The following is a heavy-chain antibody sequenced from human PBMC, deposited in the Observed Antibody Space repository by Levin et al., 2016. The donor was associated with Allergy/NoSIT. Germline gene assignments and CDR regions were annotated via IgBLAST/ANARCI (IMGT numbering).Heavy chain of an antibody. J-gene: IGHJ4*02. Sequence: WIRQPPGKGLEWVSVIYAGSNTYYADSVKGRFTISRDNSKNTLYLQMNSLRAEDTAVYYCAINRDVVVGGVIIQYYPDYWGQGILVTVSS. CDR3: AINRDVVVGGVIIQYYPDY. V-gene: IGHV3-66*01. D-gene: IGHD3-10*01. CDR2: IYAGSNT.